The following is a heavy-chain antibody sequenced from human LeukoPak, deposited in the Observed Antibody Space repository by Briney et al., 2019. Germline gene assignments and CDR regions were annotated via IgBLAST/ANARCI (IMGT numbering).Heavy chain of an antibody. J-gene: IGHJ4*02. CDR3: ASNHDYVWGSFIPYGRPTNFDY. V-gene: IGHV3-48*01. D-gene: IGHD3-16*01. Sequence: GGSLRLSCAASGFTFSSYSMNWVRQAPGKGLEWVSYISSSSTIYYADSVKGRFTISRDNAKNSLYLQMNSLRAEDTAVYYCASNHDYVWGSFIPYGRPTNFDYWGQGTLVTVSS. CDR1: GFTFSSYS. CDR2: ISSSSTI.